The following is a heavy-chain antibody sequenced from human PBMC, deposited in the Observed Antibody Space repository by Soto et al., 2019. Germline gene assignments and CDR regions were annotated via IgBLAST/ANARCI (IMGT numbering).Heavy chain of an antibody. D-gene: IGHD2-2*02. V-gene: IGHV4-4*02. Sequence: SETLSLTCGVSGVSISSGHWWSWVRQSPGKGLQWIGEIHHSGDTNSHPSLRGRVIISVETSKNQFSLRLSSVTAADTAVYYCARGGGYCSSTSCYMTRDYYYGMDVWGQGTTVTVSS. CDR1: GVSISSGHW. CDR3: ARGGGYCSSTSCYMTRDYYYGMDV. J-gene: IGHJ6*02. CDR2: IHHSGDT.